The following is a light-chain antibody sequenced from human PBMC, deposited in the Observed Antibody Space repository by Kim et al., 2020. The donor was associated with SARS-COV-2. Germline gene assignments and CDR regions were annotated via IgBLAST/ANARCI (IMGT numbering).Light chain of an antibody. J-gene: IGLJ1*01. Sequence: VSPGQTARITCSGDALPNQNAYWYRQRPGQAPVLVIYKDSERPSGIPERFSGSSSGTTVTLTISGVQAEDEADYYCQSADSSGYVFGTGTKVTVL. CDR3: QSADSSGYV. CDR1: ALPNQN. CDR2: KDS. V-gene: IGLV3-25*03.